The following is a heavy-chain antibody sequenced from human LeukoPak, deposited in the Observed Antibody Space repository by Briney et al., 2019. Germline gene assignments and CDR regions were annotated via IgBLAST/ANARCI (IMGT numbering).Heavy chain of an antibody. V-gene: IGHV3-48*02. D-gene: IGHD3-10*01. Sequence: PGGSLRLSCAASGFTFSSYSMNWVRQAPGKGLEWVSYISSSSRSIYYAVSVKGRFTISRDNANNSLSLQMNSLRDEDTAVYYCVLGSPFDYWGQGTLVTVSS. CDR3: VLGSPFDY. J-gene: IGHJ4*02. CDR2: ISSSSRSI. CDR1: GFTFSSYS.